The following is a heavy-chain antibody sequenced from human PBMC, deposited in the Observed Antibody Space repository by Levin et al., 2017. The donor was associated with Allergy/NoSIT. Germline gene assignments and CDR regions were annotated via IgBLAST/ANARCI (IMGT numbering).Heavy chain of an antibody. J-gene: IGHJ4*02. CDR3: AREGSGSYYFDY. CDR1: GGSINNYY. Sequence: ESLKISCTVSGGSINNYYWSWIRQPPGKGLEWIGYIYYSGGTNYSPSLKSRVTISVDTSKNQFSLKLSSVTAADTAVYYCAREGSGSYYFDYWGQGTLVTVSS. CDR2: IYYSGGT. V-gene: IGHV4-59*01. D-gene: IGHD3-10*01.